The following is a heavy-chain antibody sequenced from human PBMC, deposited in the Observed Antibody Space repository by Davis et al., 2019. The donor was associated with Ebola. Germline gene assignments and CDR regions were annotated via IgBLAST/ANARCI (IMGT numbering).Heavy chain of an antibody. CDR3: ANRITGIEEEDY. D-gene: IGHD1-20*01. CDR2: IIPIFGTA. Sequence: SVKVSCKASGGTFSSYAISWVRQAPGQGLEWMGGIIPIFGTANYAQKFQGRVTITADESTSTAYMELSSLRSEDTAVYYCANRITGIEEEDYWGQGTLVTVSS. CDR1: GGTFSSYA. J-gene: IGHJ4*02. V-gene: IGHV1-69*13.